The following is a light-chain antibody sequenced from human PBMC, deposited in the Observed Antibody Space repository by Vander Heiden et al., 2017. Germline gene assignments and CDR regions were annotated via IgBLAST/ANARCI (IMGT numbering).Light chain of an antibody. V-gene: IGKV3D-20*01. CDR1: QSVSRNY. CDR2: DAS. J-gene: IGKJ4*01. CDR3: LQYGSTPFT. Sequence: VLTQSPAPLSLSPGERATLSCGASQSVSRNYIAWYQQKSGLPPRRVIYDASTRASGIPDRFSGSGSGTEFTLTINRLEPEDLAVFYCLQYGSTPFTFGGGTTLEIK.